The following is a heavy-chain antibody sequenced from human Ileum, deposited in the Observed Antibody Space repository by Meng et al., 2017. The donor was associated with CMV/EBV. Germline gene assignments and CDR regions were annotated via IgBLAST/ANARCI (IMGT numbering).Heavy chain of an antibody. CDR3: ATEIVGATID. D-gene: IGHD1-26*01. CDR1: GFTFSSYS. V-gene: IGHV3-21*01. J-gene: IGHJ4*02. Sequence: GESLKISCAASGFTFSSYSMNWVRQAPGKGLEWVSSISSSSSYIYYADSVKGRFTISRDNAKNSLYLQMNSLRAEDTAVYYCATEIVGATIDWGQGTRVT. CDR2: ISSSSSYI.